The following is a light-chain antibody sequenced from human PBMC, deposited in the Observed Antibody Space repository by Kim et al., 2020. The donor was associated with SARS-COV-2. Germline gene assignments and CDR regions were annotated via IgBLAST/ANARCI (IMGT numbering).Light chain of an antibody. CDR1: SSNY. Sequence: SSNYLAWYQQRLGQAPRLLIYDASTRATGIPDRFSGSGSGTDFTLTISRLEPEDFAVYYCHQYGGSPYTFGQGTKLEI. CDR3: HQYGGSPYT. CDR2: DAS. J-gene: IGKJ2*01. V-gene: IGKV3-20*01.